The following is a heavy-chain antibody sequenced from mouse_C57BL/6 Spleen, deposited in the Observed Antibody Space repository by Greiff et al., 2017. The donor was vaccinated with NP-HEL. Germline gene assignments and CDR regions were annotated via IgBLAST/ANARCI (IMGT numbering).Heavy chain of an antibody. CDR2: ISSGSGTI. V-gene: IGHV5-17*01. CDR3: ANTGTGYAMDY. D-gene: IGHD4-1*01. CDR1: GFTFSDYG. Sequence: EVKVVESGGGLVKPGGSLKLSCAASGFTFSDYGMHWVRQAPEKGLEWVAYISSGSGTIYYADTVKGRFTISRDNAKNTLFLQMTSLRSEDTAMYYCANTGTGYAMDYWGQGTSVTVSS. J-gene: IGHJ4*01.